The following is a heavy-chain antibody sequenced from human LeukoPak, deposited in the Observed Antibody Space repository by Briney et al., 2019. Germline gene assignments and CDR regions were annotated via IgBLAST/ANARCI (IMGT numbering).Heavy chain of an antibody. Sequence: GGSLRLSCAASGFSFSDCAMYWVRQAPGKGLEWVALLSYDATNIHYADSVKGRFTISRDNSKNTLFLQMNSLRPEDTGVYYCARDLPPLDFWGQGTLVTVSS. CDR3: ARDLPPLDF. CDR2: LSYDATNI. CDR1: GFSFSDCA. J-gene: IGHJ4*02. V-gene: IGHV3-30*04.